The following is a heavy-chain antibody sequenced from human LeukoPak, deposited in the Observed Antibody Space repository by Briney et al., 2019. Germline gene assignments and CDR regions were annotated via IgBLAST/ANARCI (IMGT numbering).Heavy chain of an antibody. CDR3: ARLAVAGLGCYYMDV. V-gene: IGHV1-18*01. D-gene: IGHD6-19*01. CDR2: INAYNCNT. J-gene: IGHJ6*03. Sequence: SVKVSCKASGHTFTTYGISGVRQAPGQRLEGMGWINAYNCNTNYAQKLQGRVTMTTDTSTSTAYMELRSLRSDDTAVYYCARLAVAGLGCYYMDVWGKGTTVTVSS. CDR1: GHTFTTYG.